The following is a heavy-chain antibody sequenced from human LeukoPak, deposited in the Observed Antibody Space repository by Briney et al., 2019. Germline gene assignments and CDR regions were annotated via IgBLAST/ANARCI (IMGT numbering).Heavy chain of an antibody. J-gene: IGHJ4*02. D-gene: IGHD3-22*01. V-gene: IGHV3-23*01. Sequence: PGGSLRLSCAASGFTFGSYAMSWVRQAPGKGLEWVSAISGSGGSTYYADSVKGRFTISRDNSKNTLYLQMNSLRAEDTAVYYCAKGRTYYYDSSENLFDYWGQGTLVTVSS. CDR1: GFTFGSYA. CDR2: ISGSGGST. CDR3: AKGRTYYYDSSENLFDY.